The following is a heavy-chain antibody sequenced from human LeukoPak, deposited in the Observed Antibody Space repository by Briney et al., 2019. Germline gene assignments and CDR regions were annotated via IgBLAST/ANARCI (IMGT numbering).Heavy chain of an antibody. J-gene: IGHJ6*02. V-gene: IGHV3-33*03. D-gene: IGHD1-14*01. CDR2: IWYDGSNK. CDR1: GFTFSSYG. Sequence: GGSLRLSCAASGFTFSSYGMHWVRQAPGKGLEWVAVIWYDGSNKYYADSVKGRFTISRDNAKNSLYLQMNSLRAEDTAVYYCGRSMDVWGQGTKVTVSS. CDR3: GRSMDV.